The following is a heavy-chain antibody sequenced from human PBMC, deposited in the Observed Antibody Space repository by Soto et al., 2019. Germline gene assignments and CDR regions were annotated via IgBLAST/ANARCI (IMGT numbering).Heavy chain of an antibody. D-gene: IGHD6-13*01. CDR3: ARRAAAENYYGMDV. V-gene: IGHV4-30-4*01. Sequence: SETLSLSCTVSGGSISSGDYYWSWIRQPPGQGLEGIGYIYYSGSTYYNPSLKSRVTMSVATTKNQFSLKLSSVTAADTAVYYCARRAAAENYYGMDVWGQGTTVPSP. CDR2: IYYSGST. J-gene: IGHJ6*02. CDR1: GGSISSGDYY.